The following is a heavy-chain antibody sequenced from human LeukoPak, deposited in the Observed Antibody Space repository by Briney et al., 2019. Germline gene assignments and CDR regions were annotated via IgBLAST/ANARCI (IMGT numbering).Heavy chain of an antibody. CDR3: ARGSGDSHKIEGDAFDI. D-gene: IGHD2-21*01. CDR1: GYTFTVYY. J-gene: IGHJ3*02. V-gene: IGHV1-2*02. CDR2: INPNSGGT. Sequence: GASVTVSFTASGYTFTVYYMHWVRQAPGQGLEWMGWINPNSGGTNYAQKFQGRVTMTRDTSISTAYMELSRLRSDDTAVYYCARGSGDSHKIEGDAFDIWGQGTMATVSS.